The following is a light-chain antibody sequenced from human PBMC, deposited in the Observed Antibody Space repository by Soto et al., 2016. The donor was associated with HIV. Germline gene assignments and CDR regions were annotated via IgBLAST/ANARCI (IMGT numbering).Light chain of an antibody. J-gene: IGKJ4*01. Sequence: DIQMIQSPSSLSASGGDRVTITCQASQDIRNYLNCITQKPGKAPKLLIYAASRLESGVPSRFSGRGSGTTHTLSISSLQPEDFATYYCQQYYTTPQVTFGGGTKVEIK. CDR1: QDIRNY. CDR3: QQYYTTPQVT. V-gene: IGKV1-NL1*01. CDR2: AAS.